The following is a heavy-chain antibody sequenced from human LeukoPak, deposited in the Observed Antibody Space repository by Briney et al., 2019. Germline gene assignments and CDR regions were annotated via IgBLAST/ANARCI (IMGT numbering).Heavy chain of an antibody. V-gene: IGHV3-48*03. Sequence: GGSLRLSCLGSDFIFTKYWMTWVRQAPGKGLEWVSYISSSGTTIHYADSVKGRFTISWDNAKKSLYLQMNSLRAEDTAVYYCATSLSGWGTYHYMNVWGKGTTVTISS. J-gene: IGHJ6*03. CDR3: ATSLSGWGTYHYMNV. D-gene: IGHD6-19*01. CDR2: ISSSGTTI. CDR1: DFIFTKYW.